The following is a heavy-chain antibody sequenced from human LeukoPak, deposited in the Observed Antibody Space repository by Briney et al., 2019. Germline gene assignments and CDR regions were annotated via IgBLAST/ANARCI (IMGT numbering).Heavy chain of an antibody. CDR2: IYYSGST. D-gene: IGHD3-3*01. Sequence: SETLSLTCTVSGGSISSYYWSWIRQPPGKGLEWIGYIYYSGSTNYNPSLKSRVTISVDTSKNQFSLKLSSVTAADTAVYYCARGAQGYDFWNGYPTHFDYWGQGTLVTVSS. J-gene: IGHJ4*02. V-gene: IGHV4-59*12. CDR1: GGSISSYY. CDR3: ARGAQGYDFWNGYPTHFDY.